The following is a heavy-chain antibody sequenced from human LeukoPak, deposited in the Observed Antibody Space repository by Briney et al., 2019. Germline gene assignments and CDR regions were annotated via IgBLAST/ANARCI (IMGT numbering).Heavy chain of an antibody. CDR3: AKGGYYDIVTGYYGKLDY. V-gene: IGHV3-23*01. Sequence: GGSLRLSCAASGLTFSSYAMGWVRQAPGKGLGWVSAISGSGGTTYYADSVKGRSTISRDNSKNTLYLQMNSLRAEDRAVYYCAKGGYYDIVTGYYGKLDYWGQGTLVTVSS. J-gene: IGHJ4*02. CDR2: ISGSGGTT. D-gene: IGHD3-9*01. CDR1: GLTFSSYA.